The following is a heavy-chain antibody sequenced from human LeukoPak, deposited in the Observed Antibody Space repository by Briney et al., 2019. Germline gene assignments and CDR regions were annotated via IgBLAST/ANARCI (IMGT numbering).Heavy chain of an antibody. Sequence: GGSLRLSCAASGFTVSSNYMGWVRQAPGKGLEWVSVIYSGGDTYYADSVKGRFIISRDNSKNMIYLEMSSLKAEDTAVYYCAKERSLEIAVAGTIFDYWGQGTLVTVFS. CDR3: AKERSLEIAVAGTIFDY. CDR2: IYSGGDT. CDR1: GFTVSSNY. D-gene: IGHD6-19*01. J-gene: IGHJ4*02. V-gene: IGHV3-66*01.